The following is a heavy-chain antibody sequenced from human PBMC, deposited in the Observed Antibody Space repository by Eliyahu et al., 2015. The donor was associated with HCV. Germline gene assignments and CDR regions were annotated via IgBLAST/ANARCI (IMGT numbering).Heavy chain of an antibody. Sequence: QVQLQQWGAGLLKPSETLSLTCAVYGGSLXXYSWXWIRQPPGRGLEWXGEIXHSGNTNYNPSLKSRVTISVXTSKNQFSLKLSSVTAADTAVYYCGTFSIFGVVIPASYGMDVWGQGTTVTVSS. J-gene: IGHJ6*02. CDR3: GTFSIFGVVIPASYGMDV. D-gene: IGHD3-3*01. V-gene: IGHV4-34*01. CDR2: IXHSGNT. CDR1: GGSLXXYS.